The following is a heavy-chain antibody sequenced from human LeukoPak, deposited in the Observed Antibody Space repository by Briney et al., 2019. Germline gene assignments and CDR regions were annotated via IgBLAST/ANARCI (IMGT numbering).Heavy chain of an antibody. Sequence: SETLSLTFAVYGGSFKGYSWTWLRQPPGKGLEWIGEIDRSGSTNYNRSLKSRLTISVHTSKNQFSLKFSSVTAADTAVYYCARGSAAGLAYWGQGTLVTVSS. CDR2: IDRSGST. CDR3: ARGSAAGLAY. D-gene: IGHD6-13*01. CDR1: GGSFKGYS. V-gene: IGHV4-34*01. J-gene: IGHJ4*02.